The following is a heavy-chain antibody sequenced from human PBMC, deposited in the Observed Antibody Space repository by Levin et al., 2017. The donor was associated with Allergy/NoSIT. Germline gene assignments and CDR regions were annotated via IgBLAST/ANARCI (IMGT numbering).Heavy chain of an antibody. V-gene: IGHV3-7*01. Sequence: PGGSLRLSCAASGFTFSSYWMSWVRQAPGKGLEWVANIKQDGSEKYYVDSVKGRFTISRDNAKNSLYLQMNSLRAEDTAVYYCARYDGYNRHDAFDIWGQGTMVTVSS. D-gene: IGHD5-24*01. CDR2: IKQDGSEK. J-gene: IGHJ3*02. CDR3: ARYDGYNRHDAFDI. CDR1: GFTFSSYW.